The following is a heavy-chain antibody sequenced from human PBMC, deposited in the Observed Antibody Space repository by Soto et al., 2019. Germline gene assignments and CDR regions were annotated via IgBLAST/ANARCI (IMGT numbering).Heavy chain of an antibody. D-gene: IGHD1-1*01. Sequence: GSLRLSCAASGFTFNEYYMSWIRQAPGKGLEWISYSSNSGTFARYADSVKGRFSISRDNAKNSLYLQINSLRGDDTAIYYCARSGDNYNLLDYWGQGTPVTVSS. CDR2: SSNSGTFA. J-gene: IGHJ4*02. CDR3: ARSGDNYNLLDY. CDR1: GFTFNEYY. V-gene: IGHV3-11*06.